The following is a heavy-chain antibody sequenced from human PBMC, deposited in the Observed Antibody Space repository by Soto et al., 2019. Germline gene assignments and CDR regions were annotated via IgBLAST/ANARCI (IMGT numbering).Heavy chain of an antibody. J-gene: IGHJ6*04. CDR2: VYHSGAT. Sequence: QVQLQESGPGLVRPSGTLSLTCAVSGDSIIGTGWWSWVRQSPGKGLDWIGEVYHSGATNYNPSLKSRVTLSGDTSRNQFSLNLGSVTAADTAVYYCVRNGYYSLDVWGKGTTVTVSS. D-gene: IGHD3-22*01. CDR3: VRNGYYSLDV. CDR1: GDSIIGTGW. V-gene: IGHV4-4*02.